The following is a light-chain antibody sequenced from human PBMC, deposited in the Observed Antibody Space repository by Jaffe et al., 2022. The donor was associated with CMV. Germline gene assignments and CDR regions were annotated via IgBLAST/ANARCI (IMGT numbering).Light chain of an antibody. V-gene: IGKV1-5*03. Sequence: DIQMAQSPSTLSASVGDRVTITCRASQNIRSWLAWYQQKPGKAPKLLIYKASSLESGVPSRFSGSGSGTEFTLTISSLQPDDFATYYCQHYNTLWTFGQGTKVEIK. CDR2: KAS. CDR3: QHYNTLWT. J-gene: IGKJ1*01. CDR1: QNIRSW.